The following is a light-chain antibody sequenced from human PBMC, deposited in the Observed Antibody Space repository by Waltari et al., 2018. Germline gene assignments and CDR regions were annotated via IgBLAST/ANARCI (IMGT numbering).Light chain of an antibody. Sequence: YELTQPPSVSVSPGQTASITCSGDRLEDKYVCWYQQKTGQSPVLVRHQDSRRPSGIPERFTCSSSGTTATLTISGTQAMDEADYYCQAWDSINDVVFCGGTRLTVL. J-gene: IGLJ2*01. CDR2: QDS. CDR1: RLEDKY. CDR3: QAWDSINDVV. V-gene: IGLV3-1*01.